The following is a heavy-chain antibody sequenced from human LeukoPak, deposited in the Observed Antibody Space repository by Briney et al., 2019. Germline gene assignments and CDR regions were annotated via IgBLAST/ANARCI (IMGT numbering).Heavy chain of an antibody. J-gene: IGHJ5*02. Sequence: GGSLRLSCAASGFTFSSYWMSWVRQAPGKGLEWVANIKQDGSEKYYVDSVKGRFTISRDNAKNSLYLQMNSLRAEDTAVYYCARAKKRYTNWFDPWGQGTLVTVSS. V-gene: IGHV3-7*01. CDR3: ARAKKRYTNWFDP. CDR1: GFTFSSYW. D-gene: IGHD3-9*01. CDR2: IKQDGSEK.